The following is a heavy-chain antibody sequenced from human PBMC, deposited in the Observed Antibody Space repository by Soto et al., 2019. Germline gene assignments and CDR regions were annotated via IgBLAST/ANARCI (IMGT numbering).Heavy chain of an antibody. Sequence: SETLSLTCTFSCGSIISSYWSWIRQPAGKGLEWIGRIYTSGSTNYNPSLKSRVTMSVDTSKNQFSLQLSSVTAADTAVYYCARVVEGTVGITTVDYWGQGTLVTVSS. V-gene: IGHV4-4*07. CDR2: IYTSGST. J-gene: IGHJ4*02. CDR3: ARVVEGTVGITTVDY. D-gene: IGHD1-26*01. CDR1: CGSIISSY.